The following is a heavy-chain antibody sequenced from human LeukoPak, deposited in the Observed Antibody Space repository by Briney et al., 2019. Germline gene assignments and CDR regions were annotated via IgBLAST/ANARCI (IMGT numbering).Heavy chain of an antibody. J-gene: IGHJ4*02. CDR1: GFIFSNYA. CDR3: AKGGDYDILTGYYDSDY. CDR2: IVGRGSST. D-gene: IGHD3-9*01. Sequence: GASLRLSCAASGFIFSNYAMSWVRQAPGKGLEWVSAIVGRGSSTYYADSVKGRFTISRDNSKNTLYLQLNRLRAEDTAVYYCAKGGDYDILTGYYDSDYWGQGTLVTVSS. V-gene: IGHV3-23*01.